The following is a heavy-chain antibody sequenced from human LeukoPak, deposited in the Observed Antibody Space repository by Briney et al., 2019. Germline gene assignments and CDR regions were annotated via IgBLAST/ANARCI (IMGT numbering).Heavy chain of an antibody. CDR2: IKQDGSEK. J-gene: IGHJ4*02. CDR1: GFTFSSYW. D-gene: IGHD1-26*01. CDR3: AREFRGGSYYFGY. V-gene: IGHV3-7*05. Sequence: GGSLRLSCAASGFTFSSYWMSWVRQAPGKGLEWVANIKQDGSEKYYVDSVKGRFTISRGNAKNSLYLQMNSLRAEDTAVYYCAREFRGGSYYFGYWGQGTLVTVSS.